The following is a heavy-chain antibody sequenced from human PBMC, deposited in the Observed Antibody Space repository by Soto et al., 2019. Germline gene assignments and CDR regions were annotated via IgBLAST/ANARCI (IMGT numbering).Heavy chain of an antibody. V-gene: IGHV3-74*01. CDR1: GFTFSNYW. Sequence: PGGSLRLSCVGSGFTFSNYWMHWVRQSPGKGVGGGSRVKSDGSSTSYEDYVKGRFTSSRDNAKNTLYLQMNRLRADDTAVYYCVSGLITVGGTRNYWGPGTLVTVSS. J-gene: IGHJ4*02. CDR3: VSGLITVGGTRNY. D-gene: IGHD6-19*01. CDR2: VKSDGSST.